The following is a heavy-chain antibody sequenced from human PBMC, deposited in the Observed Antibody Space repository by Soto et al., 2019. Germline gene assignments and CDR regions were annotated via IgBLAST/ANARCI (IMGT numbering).Heavy chain of an antibody. CDR2: ISAYNGNT. Sequence: ASVKVSCKASGYTFTSYGIRWGRQAPGQGLEWMGWISAYNGNTNYAQKLQGRVTMTTDTSTSTAYMELRSLRSDDTAVYYCACSGGGYYHKLNYFDYSDQGTLDTVSS. V-gene: IGHV1-18*01. J-gene: IGHJ4*01. CDR3: ACSGGGYYHKLNYFDY. D-gene: IGHD2-15*01. CDR1: GYTFTSYG.